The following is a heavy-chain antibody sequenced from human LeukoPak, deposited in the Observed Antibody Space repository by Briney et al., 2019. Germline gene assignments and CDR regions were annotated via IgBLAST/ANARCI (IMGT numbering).Heavy chain of an antibody. CDR3: ARHREMATIPTPLDY. CDR1: GDSISISTYY. J-gene: IGHJ4*02. V-gene: IGHV4-39*01. D-gene: IGHD5-24*01. Sequence: KPSETLSLTCTVSGDSISISTYYWGWIRQPPGKGLEWIGSISYSGSTYYNPSLKSRVTISVDTSKNQFSLKLSSVTAADTAVYYCARHREMATIPTPLDYWGQGTLVTVSS. CDR2: ISYSGST.